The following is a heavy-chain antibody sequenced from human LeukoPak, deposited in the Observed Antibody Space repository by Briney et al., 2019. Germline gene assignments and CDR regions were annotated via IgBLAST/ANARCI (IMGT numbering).Heavy chain of an antibody. V-gene: IGHV4-59*01. J-gene: IGHJ4*02. CDR2: IYYRGST. CDR1: GGSISSYY. D-gene: IGHD3-3*01. CDR3: ARVGDFWSGRAPYYFDY. Sequence: SETLSLTCTVSGGSISSYYWSWIRQPPGKGLEWIGYIYYRGSTNYNPSLKSRVTISVDTSKNQFSLKLSSVTAADTAVYYCARVGDFWSGRAPYYFDYWGQGTLVTVSS.